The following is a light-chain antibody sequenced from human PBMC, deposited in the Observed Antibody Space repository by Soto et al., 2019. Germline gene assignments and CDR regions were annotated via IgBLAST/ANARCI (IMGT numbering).Light chain of an antibody. CDR3: NSYTTSNTRQIV. Sequence: QSVLTQPASASGSPGQSITISCTGTSSDVGGYNYVSWYQQHPGKAPKFMIYDVSNRPSGVSTRFSGSKSGNTASLTISGLQAEDEADYYCNSYTTSNTRQIVFGTGTKVTVL. J-gene: IGLJ1*01. CDR2: DVS. V-gene: IGLV2-14*01. CDR1: SSDVGGYNY.